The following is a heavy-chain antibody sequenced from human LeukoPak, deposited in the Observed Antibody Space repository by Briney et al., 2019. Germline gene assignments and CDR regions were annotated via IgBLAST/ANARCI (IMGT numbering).Heavy chain of an antibody. V-gene: IGHV4-39*07. Sequence: SETLSLTCTVSGGSISSSSYYWGWIRQPPGKGLEWIGSIYYSGSTYYNPSLKSRVTISVDTSKNQFSLKLSSVTAADTAVYYCARDRGRLPIAAADYWGQGTLVTVSS. CDR3: ARDRGRLPIAAADY. J-gene: IGHJ4*02. CDR1: GGSISSSSYY. D-gene: IGHD6-13*01. CDR2: IYYSGST.